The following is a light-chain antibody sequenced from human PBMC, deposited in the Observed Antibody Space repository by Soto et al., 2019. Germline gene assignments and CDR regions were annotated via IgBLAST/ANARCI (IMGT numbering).Light chain of an antibody. CDR3: CSYAGGVV. Sequence: QSALTQPASVSGSPGQSITISCTGTSSDAGSYKLVSWYQQHPGKAPKLMIYEGTKRPSGVSNRFSGSKSGNTASLTISGLQAEDEADYYCCSYAGGVVFGGGTKLTVL. CDR1: SSDAGSYKL. J-gene: IGLJ2*01. V-gene: IGLV2-23*01. CDR2: EGT.